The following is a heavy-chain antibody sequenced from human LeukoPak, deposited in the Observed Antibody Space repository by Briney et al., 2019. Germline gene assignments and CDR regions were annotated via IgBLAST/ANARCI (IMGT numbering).Heavy chain of an antibody. CDR2: INPNSGGT. D-gene: IGHD6-13*01. CDR3: ARVPRQLVRRGDNWFDP. Sequence: ASVKVSCKASGYTFTGYYMHWVRQAPGQGLEWMGWINPNSGGTNYAQKFQGRVTTTRDTSISTAYMELSRLRSDDTAVYYCARVPRQLVRRGDNWFDPWGQGTLVTVSS. V-gene: IGHV1-2*02. CDR1: GYTFTGYY. J-gene: IGHJ5*02.